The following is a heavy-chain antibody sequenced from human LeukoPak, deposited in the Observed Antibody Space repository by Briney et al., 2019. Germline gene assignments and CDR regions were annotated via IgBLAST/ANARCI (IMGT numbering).Heavy chain of an antibody. J-gene: IGHJ4*02. CDR2: INWNGGST. D-gene: IGHD6-19*01. Sequence: PGGSLRLSCAASGVTVSTNDMSWVRQAPGKGLEWVSGINWNGGSTGYADSVKGRFTISRDNAKNSLYLQMHSLRAEDTAFYFCARFVGQQWPGTAIDYWGQGTLVTVSS. V-gene: IGHV3-20*04. CDR3: ARFVGQQWPGTAIDY. CDR1: GVTVSTND.